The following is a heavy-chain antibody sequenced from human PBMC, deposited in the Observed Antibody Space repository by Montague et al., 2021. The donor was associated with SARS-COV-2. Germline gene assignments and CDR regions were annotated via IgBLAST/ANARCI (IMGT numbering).Heavy chain of an antibody. Sequence: SETLSLTCTVSGGSISSSSYYWGWIRQPPGKGLEWIGSIYYSGGTYYNPSLKSRVTISVDTSKNQFSLKLSSVTAADTAVYYCDGSSGEAYDFDYWGQGTPVTVSS. V-gene: IGHV4-39*01. J-gene: IGHJ4*02. CDR2: IYYSGGT. CDR1: GGSISSSSYY. D-gene: IGHD3-22*01. CDR3: DGSSGEAYDFDY.